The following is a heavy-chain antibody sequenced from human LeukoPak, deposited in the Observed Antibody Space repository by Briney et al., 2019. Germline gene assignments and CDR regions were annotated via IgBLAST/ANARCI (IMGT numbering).Heavy chain of an antibody. J-gene: IGHJ4*02. Sequence: GGSLRLSCAASGFTFSSYWMSWVRQAPGKGLEWVANIKQDGSEKYYVDSVKGRFAISRDNAKSSVYLQMNSLRVEDTAVYYCARVGWSGWPLENWGQGTLVTVSS. CDR1: GFTFSSYW. CDR2: IKQDGSEK. D-gene: IGHD6-19*01. CDR3: ARVGWSGWPLEN. V-gene: IGHV3-7*01.